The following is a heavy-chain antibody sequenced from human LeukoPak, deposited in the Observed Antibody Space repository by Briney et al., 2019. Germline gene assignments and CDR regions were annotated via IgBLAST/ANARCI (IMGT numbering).Heavy chain of an antibody. CDR3: ARDDWEPSGNWFDP. V-gene: IGHV3-23*01. J-gene: IGHJ5*02. D-gene: IGHD1-26*01. Sequence: PGGSLRLSCAASGFTFSSYAMSWVRQAPGKGLEWVSAISGSGGSTYYADSVKGRFTISRDNSKNTLYLQMNSLRAEDTAVYYCARDDWEPSGNWFDPWGQGTLVTVSS. CDR1: GFTFSSYA. CDR2: ISGSGGST.